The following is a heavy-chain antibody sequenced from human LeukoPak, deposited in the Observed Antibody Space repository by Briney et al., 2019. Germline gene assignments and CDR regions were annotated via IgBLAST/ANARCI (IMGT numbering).Heavy chain of an antibody. CDR1: GGSISSSSYY. V-gene: IGHV4-39*07. D-gene: IGHD6-13*01. Sequence: SETLSLTCTVSGGSISSSSYYWGWIRQPPGKGLEWIGSIYYSGSTYYNPSLKSRVTISVDTSKNQFSLKLSSVTAADTAVYYCARDNRIAAAGYVYWGQGTLVTVSS. CDR2: IYYSGST. CDR3: ARDNRIAAAGYVY. J-gene: IGHJ4*02.